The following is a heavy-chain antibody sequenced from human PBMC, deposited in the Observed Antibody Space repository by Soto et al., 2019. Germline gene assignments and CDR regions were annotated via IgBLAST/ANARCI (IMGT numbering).Heavy chain of an antibody. CDR3: ARAMTTVTTIDY. Sequence: SETLSLTCAVSGGSISSGGYSWSWVRQPPGKGLEWIGYIYHSGSTYYNPSLKSRVTISVDRSKNQFSLKLSSVTAADTAVYYCARAMTTVTTIDYWGQGTLVTVSS. CDR1: GGSISSGGYS. V-gene: IGHV4-30-2*01. D-gene: IGHD4-17*01. J-gene: IGHJ4*02. CDR2: IYHSGST.